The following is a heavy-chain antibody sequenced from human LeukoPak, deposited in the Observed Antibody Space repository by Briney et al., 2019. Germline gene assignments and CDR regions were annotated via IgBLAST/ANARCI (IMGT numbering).Heavy chain of an antibody. CDR3: ARDRTAKIPRAFDI. D-gene: IGHD5-18*01. CDR1: GFTFSDYY. Sequence: GGSLRLSCAASGFTFSDYYMSWIRQAPGKGLEWVSYISSSGGSIYYADSVKGRFTISRDNAKHSLYLQMNSLRAEDTAVYYCARDRTAKIPRAFDIWGQGTMVTVSS. J-gene: IGHJ3*02. CDR2: ISSSGGSI. V-gene: IGHV3-11*04.